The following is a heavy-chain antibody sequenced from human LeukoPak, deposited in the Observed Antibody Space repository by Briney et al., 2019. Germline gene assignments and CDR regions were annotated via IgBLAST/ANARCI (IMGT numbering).Heavy chain of an antibody. V-gene: IGHV3-53*01. CDR1: GFTVSSNY. D-gene: IGHD3-10*01. Sequence: PGGSLRLSCAASGFTVSSNYMSWVRQAPGKGLEWVSVIYSGGSTYYADSVKGRFTISRDNSKNTLYLQMNSLRAEDTAVYYCARGSGYYYGTGDFDLWGRGTLVTVSS. CDR3: ARGSGYYYGTGDFDL. J-gene: IGHJ2*01. CDR2: IYSGGST.